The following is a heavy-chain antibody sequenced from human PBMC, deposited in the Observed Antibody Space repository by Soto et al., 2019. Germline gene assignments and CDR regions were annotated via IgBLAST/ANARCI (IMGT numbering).Heavy chain of an antibody. Sequence: GGSLRLSCAASGFTVSSNYMSWVRQAPGKGLEWVSVIYSGGSTYYADSVKGRFTISRDNSKNTLYLQMNSLRAEDTAVYYCARDGYIAAAGTDAFDIWAQGTMVTVSS. V-gene: IGHV3-53*01. CDR1: GFTVSSNY. CDR3: ARDGYIAAAGTDAFDI. D-gene: IGHD6-13*01. J-gene: IGHJ3*02. CDR2: IYSGGST.